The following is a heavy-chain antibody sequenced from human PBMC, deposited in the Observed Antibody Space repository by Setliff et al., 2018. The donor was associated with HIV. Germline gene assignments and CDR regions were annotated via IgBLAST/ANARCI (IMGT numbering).Heavy chain of an antibody. CDR3: AGALRWGSGPGAFDI. CDR2: IYYSGST. V-gene: IGHV4-31*03. Sequence: SETLSLTCTVSGGPISSDGYYGTWFRQHPVKGLEWIGYIYYSGSTYYNPSLKSRVTTSVDTSKNQFSLRLFSVTAADTAVYYCAGALRWGSGPGAFDIWGQGTMVTVTS. J-gene: IGHJ3*02. CDR1: GGPISSDGYY. D-gene: IGHD3-16*01.